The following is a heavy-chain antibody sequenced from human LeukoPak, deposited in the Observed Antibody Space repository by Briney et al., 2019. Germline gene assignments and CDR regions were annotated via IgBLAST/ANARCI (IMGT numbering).Heavy chain of an antibody. J-gene: IGHJ4*02. CDR1: GFTFNSYV. D-gene: IGHD2-15*01. V-gene: IGHV3-23*01. Sequence: SGGSLRLSCAASGFTFNSYVMSWVRQAPGKGLEWVSAINGGGGNTYYADSVKGRFTISRDNSKNMVYLQMNTLGADDTAVYYCAKSVVVITFRFDDWGQGALVTVSS. CDR2: INGGGGNT. CDR3: AKSVVVITFRFDD.